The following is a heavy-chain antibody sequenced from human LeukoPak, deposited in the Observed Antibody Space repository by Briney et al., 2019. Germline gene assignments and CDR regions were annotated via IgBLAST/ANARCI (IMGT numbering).Heavy chain of an antibody. J-gene: IGHJ4*02. D-gene: IGHD2-15*01. V-gene: IGHV3-48*04. CDR3: APPLGYCSGVSCLRSNY. Sequence: PGGSLRLSCAASGFTFSSYGMHWVRQAPGRGLEWVSRISPAGDKEYYADSVRGRFTVSRDNAKKTVYLQMNSLRVEDMAVYYCAPPLGYCSGVSCLRSNYWGQGSRVAVSS. CDR2: ISPAGDKE. CDR1: GFTFSSYG.